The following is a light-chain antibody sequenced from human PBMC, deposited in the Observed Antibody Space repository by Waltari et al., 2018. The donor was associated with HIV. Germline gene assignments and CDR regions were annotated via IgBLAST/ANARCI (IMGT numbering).Light chain of an antibody. V-gene: IGKV2-28*01. Sequence: DIVVTQSPLLLRVTPGAPASISCRSSQSLLHGNGVNYLDWYVQKPGQSPQLLIYLGSNLACGVTDRFSGSGSGTDFTRNISRVDAEDVGVYYCMQSLLPLTFGGGTKVEIK. CDR3: MQSLLPLT. J-gene: IGKJ4*02. CDR1: QSLLHGNGVNY. CDR2: LGS.